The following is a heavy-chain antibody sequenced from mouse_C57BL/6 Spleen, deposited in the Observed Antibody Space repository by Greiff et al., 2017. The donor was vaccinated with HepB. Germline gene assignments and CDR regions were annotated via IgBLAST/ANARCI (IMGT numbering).Heavy chain of an antibody. CDR2: INPNNGGT. CDR1: GYTFTDYN. J-gene: IGHJ2*01. D-gene: IGHD1-1*01. Sequence: EVQLQQSGPELVKPGASVKMSCKASGYTFTDYNMHWVKQSHGKSLEWIGYINPNNGGTSYNQKFKGKATLTVNKSSSTAYMELRSLTSEDSAVYYCARSGATVVEPYVDYWGQGTTLTVSS. V-gene: IGHV1-22*01. CDR3: ARSGATVVEPYVDY.